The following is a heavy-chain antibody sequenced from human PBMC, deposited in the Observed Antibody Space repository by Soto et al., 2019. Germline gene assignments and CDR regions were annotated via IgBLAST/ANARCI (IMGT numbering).Heavy chain of an antibody. CDR1: GFTFSNYD. V-gene: IGHV3-48*01. D-gene: IGHD2-15*01. CDR2: ISSSSGTI. CDR3: ARGPTSIEGSCSSGRWHDY. Sequence: EVQLVESGGDLVQPGESLRVSCAASGFTFSNYDMNWVRQAPGKGLEWVSYISSSSGTIYYADSVKGRFTTSRDNAKNSLYLHMTRLRAEDTAVYYCARGPTSIEGSCSSGRWHDYWGQGTLVTVSS. J-gene: IGHJ4*02.